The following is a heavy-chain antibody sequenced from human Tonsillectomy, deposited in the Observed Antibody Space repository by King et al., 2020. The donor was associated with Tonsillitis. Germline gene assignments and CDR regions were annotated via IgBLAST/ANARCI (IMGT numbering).Heavy chain of an antibody. V-gene: IGHV3-23*04. Sequence: DVQLVESGGGLVQPGGSLRLSCAASGFIFSNCAMSWVRQGPEKGLEWVSVISGSGYRTNYADSVKGRFTISRDNSKNTLYLQLNSLTAEDTAVYYCAKEPYNPYNWNSQFDYWGQGTLVTVSS. J-gene: IGHJ4*02. D-gene: IGHD1-20*01. CDR2: ISGSGYRT. CDR3: AKEPYNPYNWNSQFDY. CDR1: GFIFSNCA.